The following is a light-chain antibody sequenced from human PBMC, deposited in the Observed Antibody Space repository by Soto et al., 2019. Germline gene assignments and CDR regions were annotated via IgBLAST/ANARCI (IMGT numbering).Light chain of an antibody. J-gene: IGKJ1*01. CDR3: QQYGSSPRT. CDR2: GAS. CDR1: QSVSSSD. V-gene: IGKV3-20*01. Sequence: EIVLTQSPGALSLSPGERATLSCWASQSVSSSDLAWYQQKPGQAPRLLIYGASTRATGIQDRFSGSGSGTDFTLTISRVEPEDDEVYYCQQYGSSPRTFGQGTKVAIK.